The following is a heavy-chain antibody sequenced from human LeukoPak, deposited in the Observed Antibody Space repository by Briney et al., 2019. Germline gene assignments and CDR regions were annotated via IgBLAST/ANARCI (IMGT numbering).Heavy chain of an antibody. Sequence: SEILSLTCTVSGGSISSYYWSWIRQPPGKGLEWIGYIYYGGSTNYNPSLKSRVTISVDTSKNQFSLKLSSVTAADTAVYYCATQGGYSSSWYAFHYGMDVWGQGTTVTVSS. V-gene: IGHV4-59*01. CDR3: ATQGGYSSSWYAFHYGMDV. D-gene: IGHD6-13*01. J-gene: IGHJ6*02. CDR1: GGSISSYY. CDR2: IYYGGST.